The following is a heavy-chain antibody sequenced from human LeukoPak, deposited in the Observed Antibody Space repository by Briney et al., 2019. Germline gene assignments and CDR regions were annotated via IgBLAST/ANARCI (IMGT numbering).Heavy chain of an antibody. J-gene: IGHJ4*02. CDR1: GGSISSSSYY. CDR3: ARAARRDTAMGD. V-gene: IGHV4-39*07. D-gene: IGHD5-18*01. Sequence: PSETLSLTCTVSGGSISSSSYYWGWIRQPPGKGLEWIGSIYYSGSTYYNPSLKSRVTISVDTSKNQFSLKLSSVTAADTAVYYCARAARRDTAMGDWGQGTLVTVSS. CDR2: IYYSGST.